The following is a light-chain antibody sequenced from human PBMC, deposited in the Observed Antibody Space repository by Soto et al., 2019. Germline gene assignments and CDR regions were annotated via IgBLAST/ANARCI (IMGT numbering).Light chain of an antibody. V-gene: IGLV3-21*02. CDR1: NIGSKN. CDR3: QVLDSDVLTHV. Sequence: LTQSPSVSVAPGQTARITCGGNNIGSKNVHWFQQRPGQAPVLVVFDDDDRPSGIPDRFSGSNSGNTATLTISRVEAGDEADYYCQVLDSDVLTHVFGTGTNVTVL. CDR2: DDD. J-gene: IGLJ1*01.